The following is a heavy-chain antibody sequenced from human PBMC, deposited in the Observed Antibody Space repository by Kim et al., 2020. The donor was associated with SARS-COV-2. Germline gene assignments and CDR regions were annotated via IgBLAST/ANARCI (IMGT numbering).Heavy chain of an antibody. CDR1: GDSISSYY. CDR2: IYYSGSP. CDR3: ARDRVVGGMDV. D-gene: IGHD1-26*01. V-gene: IGHV4-59*13. Sequence: SETLSLTCTVSGDSISSYYWSWIRQPPGKGLEWIGYIYYSGSPNYNPSLKSRVTISVDTSKNQFSLKLSSVTAADTAVYYCARDRVVGGMDVWGQGTTVTVSS. J-gene: IGHJ6*02.